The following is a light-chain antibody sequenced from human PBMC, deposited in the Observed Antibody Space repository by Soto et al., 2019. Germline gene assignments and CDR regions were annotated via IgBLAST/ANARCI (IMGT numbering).Light chain of an antibody. Sequence: DIQMTQSPSTLSASVGDRVTVTCRASQEIGSFLAWYQQKPGKAPKLLIYLASRLESGVPSRFSGSGSGTEFTLTISGLQPDDFATYFCQQYNSHSFYTFGQGTKLVIK. CDR3: QQYNSHSFYT. CDR1: QEIGSF. CDR2: LAS. V-gene: IGKV1-5*03. J-gene: IGKJ2*01.